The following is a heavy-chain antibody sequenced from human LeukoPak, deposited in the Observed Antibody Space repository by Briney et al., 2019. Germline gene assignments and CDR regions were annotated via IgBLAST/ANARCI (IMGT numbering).Heavy chain of an antibody. V-gene: IGHV1-2*02. J-gene: IGHJ6*02. Sequence: ASVKVSCKASGYMFTGHYMHWVRQAPGQGLELMGWINPNSGGTNYAQKFQNRDTMTKDTCISVAYMELSGLRSDDTGVYYCARVYEVATGYYYYYGLDVWGQGTTVTVSS. CDR1: GYMFTGHY. CDR2: INPNSGGT. D-gene: IGHD5-12*01. CDR3: ARVYEVATGYYYYYGLDV.